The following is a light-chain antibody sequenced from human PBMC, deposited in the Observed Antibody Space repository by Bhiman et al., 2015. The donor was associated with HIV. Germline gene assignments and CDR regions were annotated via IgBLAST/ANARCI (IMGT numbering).Light chain of an antibody. CDR3: CSYAASSTSHVV. CDR1: SSDVGNYNY. Sequence: QSALTQPASVSGSPGQSITISCTGTSSDVGNYNYVSWYQHHPGKVPKLMIYDVSKRPSGVSNRFSGSKSGNTASLTISGLQAEDEADYFCCSYAASSTSHVVFGGGTKLTVL. CDR2: DVS. J-gene: IGLJ2*01. V-gene: IGLV2-23*02.